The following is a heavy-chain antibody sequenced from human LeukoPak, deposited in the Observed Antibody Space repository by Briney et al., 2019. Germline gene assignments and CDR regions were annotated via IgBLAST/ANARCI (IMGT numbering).Heavy chain of an antibody. D-gene: IGHD6-19*01. J-gene: IGHJ5*02. CDR1: GYTFTSYG. Sequence: ASVKVSCKASGYTFTSYGISWVRQAPGQGLEWMGWISAYNGNTNYAQKLQGRVTMTTDTSTSTAYMELRSLRSDDTAVYYCARETSLSSGWYWFDPWGQGTLVTVSS. V-gene: IGHV1-18*01. CDR3: ARETSLSSGWYWFDP. CDR2: ISAYNGNT.